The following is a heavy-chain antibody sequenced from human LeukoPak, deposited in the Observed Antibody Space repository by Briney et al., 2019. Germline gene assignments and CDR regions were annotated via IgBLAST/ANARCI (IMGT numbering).Heavy chain of an antibody. CDR2: IKQDGSEK. J-gene: IGHJ4*02. V-gene: IGHV3-7*01. CDR3: VRASYDSSGYYEWFFDY. D-gene: IGHD3-22*01. Sequence: GGSLRLSCAASGFTFSSYWMSWVRQAPGKGLEWVANIKQDGSEKYYVDSVKGRFTISRDNAKNSLYLQMNSLRAEDTAVYYCVRASYDSSGYYEWFFDYWGQGTLVTVSS. CDR1: GFTFSSYW.